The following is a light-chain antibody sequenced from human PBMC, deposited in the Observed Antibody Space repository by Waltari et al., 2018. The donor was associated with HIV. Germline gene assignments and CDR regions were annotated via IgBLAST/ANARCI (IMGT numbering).Light chain of an antibody. V-gene: IGLV2-8*01. CDR3: SSYGDSLRVL. Sequence: QSALTQPPSASGSLGQSVTISCTGSSSDIGAYDYVSWFQQHPHRAPKLLLYEVPRRPSTVSDRFSGSRSGYTAFLTVAGLQPDDEATYFCSSYGDSLRVLFGGGTNVTVL. CDR2: EVP. J-gene: IGLJ2*01. CDR1: SSDIGAYDY.